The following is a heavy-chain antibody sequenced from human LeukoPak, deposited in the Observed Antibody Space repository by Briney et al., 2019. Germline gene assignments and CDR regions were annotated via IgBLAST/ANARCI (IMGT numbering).Heavy chain of an antibody. CDR2: INGRGDST. Sequence: QPGGSLRLSCTASGFIFNTYAMSWVRQAAGKGLEWVSSINGRGDSTFYADSVKGRFTISRDNSKTTLFLQMNSLRAEDTAVYYCARAYGSGRILGVRMDYWGQGTLVTVSS. D-gene: IGHD3-10*01. CDR3: ARAYGSGRILGVRMDY. J-gene: IGHJ4*02. CDR1: GFIFNTYA. V-gene: IGHV3-23*01.